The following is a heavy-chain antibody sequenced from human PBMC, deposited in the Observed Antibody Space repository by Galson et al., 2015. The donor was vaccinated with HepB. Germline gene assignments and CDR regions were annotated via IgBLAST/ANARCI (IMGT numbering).Heavy chain of an antibody. V-gene: IGHV3-11*06. D-gene: IGHD3-10*01. CDR2: ISSSSSYT. CDR3: ARGYPGVDF. J-gene: IGHJ4*02. Sequence: SLRLSCAASGFTFSDYYMNWIRQAPGKGLEWLSYISSSSSYTNHADSVKGRFTISRDNAKNSLYLQMNSLRAEDTAVYYCARGYPGVDFWGQGTLVTVSS. CDR1: GFTFSDYY.